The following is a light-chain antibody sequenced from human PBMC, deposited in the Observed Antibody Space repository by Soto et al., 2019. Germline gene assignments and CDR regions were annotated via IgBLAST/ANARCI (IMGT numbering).Light chain of an antibody. J-gene: IGLJ1*01. CDR3: TSFTGGNIPYV. CDR1: NNDVGSYNY. Sequence: QSALAQPASVSGSPGQSITISCTGTNNDVGSYNYVSWYQQFPGKAPRLVIYDINHRPSGVSDRLSGSRSGNTASLTISGLQAEDEADYYCTSFTGGNIPYVLGTGTKLTVL. V-gene: IGLV2-14*03. CDR2: DIN.